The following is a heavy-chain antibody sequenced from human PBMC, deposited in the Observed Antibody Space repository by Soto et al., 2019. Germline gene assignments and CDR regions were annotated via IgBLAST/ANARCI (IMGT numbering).Heavy chain of an antibody. V-gene: IGHV5-10-1*01. Sequence: GESLKISCKGSGYSFTSYWISWVRQMPGKGLEWMGRIDPSDSYTNYSPSFQGHVTISADKSISTAYLQWSSLKASDTAMYYCARTVVVAATDYNWFDPRGQGTLVTVSS. D-gene: IGHD2-15*01. CDR3: ARTVVVAATDYNWFDP. J-gene: IGHJ5*02. CDR2: IDPSDSYT. CDR1: GYSFTSYW.